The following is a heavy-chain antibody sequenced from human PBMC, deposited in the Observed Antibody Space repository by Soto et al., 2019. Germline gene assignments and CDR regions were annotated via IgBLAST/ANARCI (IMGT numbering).Heavy chain of an antibody. CDR2: IYYSGST. Sequence: SETLSLTCTVSGGSISSYYWSWIRQPPGKGLEWIGYIYYSGSTNYNPSLKSRVTISVDTSKNQFSLKLSSVTAADTAVYYCARLMGALYDSQTPAFDYWGQGTLVTVSS. D-gene: IGHD3-16*01. J-gene: IGHJ4*02. CDR3: ARLMGALYDSQTPAFDY. V-gene: IGHV4-59*01. CDR1: GGSISSYY.